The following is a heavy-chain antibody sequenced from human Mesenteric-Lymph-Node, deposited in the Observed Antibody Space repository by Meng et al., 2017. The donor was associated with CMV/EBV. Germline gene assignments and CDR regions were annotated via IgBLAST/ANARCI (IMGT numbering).Heavy chain of an antibody. V-gene: IGHV3-20*04. Sequence: GESLMISCAASGFNFDDYGMSWVRQAPGKGLEWVSGINWSGGRGYADSVKGRFTISRDNAKNSLYLQMNSVRAEDTALYYCARETIAVREYHYGMDVWGQGTTVTVSS. CDR2: INWSGGR. J-gene: IGHJ6*02. CDR3: ARETIAVREYHYGMDV. CDR1: GFNFDDYG. D-gene: IGHD6-6*01.